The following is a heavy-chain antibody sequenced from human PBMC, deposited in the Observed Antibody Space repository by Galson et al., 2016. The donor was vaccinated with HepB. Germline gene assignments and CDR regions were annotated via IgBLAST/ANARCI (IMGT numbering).Heavy chain of an antibody. Sequence: SLRLSCAASGFTFSSYWMDWVRQAPGKGLEWVAIIKQDGSAKYYVDSLKGRVTISRDNAKNSLYLQMSSLRPEDTAVYYCALGQGFLADSWGQGTLVTVSS. V-gene: IGHV3-7*05. J-gene: IGHJ4*02. CDR3: ALGQGFLADS. CDR1: GFTFSSYW. CDR2: IKQDGSAK.